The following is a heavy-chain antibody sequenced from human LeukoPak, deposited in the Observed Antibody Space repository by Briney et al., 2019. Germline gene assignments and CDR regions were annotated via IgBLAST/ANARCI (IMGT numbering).Heavy chain of an antibody. Sequence: PGGSLRLSCTASGFTFGDYAMSWVRQAPGKGLEWVGRIKSKTDGGTTDYAAPVKGRFTISRDDSKNTLYLQMNSLKTEDTAVYYCTTDPTLSYFDYWGQGTLVTVSS. V-gene: IGHV3-15*01. D-gene: IGHD3-16*02. CDR2: IKSKTDGGTT. CDR3: TTDPTLSYFDY. J-gene: IGHJ4*02. CDR1: GFTFGDYA.